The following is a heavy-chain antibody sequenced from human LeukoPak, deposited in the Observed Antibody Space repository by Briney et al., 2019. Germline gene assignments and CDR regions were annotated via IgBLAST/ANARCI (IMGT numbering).Heavy chain of an antibody. CDR2: ISSGSSTI. D-gene: IGHD3-9*01. Sequence: GGSLRLSCAGSGFTFSNYRMNWVRQAPGKGLEWVSSISSGSSTIYYADSVKGRFTISRDNGKNSLYLQMNSLRAEDSAVYYCAKSPDILTGYYTYDYWGQGTLVTVSS. CDR1: GFTFSNYR. CDR3: AKSPDILTGYYTYDY. J-gene: IGHJ4*02. V-gene: IGHV3-48*04.